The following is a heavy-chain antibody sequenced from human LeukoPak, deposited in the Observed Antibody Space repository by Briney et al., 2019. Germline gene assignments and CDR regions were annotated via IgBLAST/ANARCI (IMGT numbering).Heavy chain of an antibody. Sequence: PGRSLRLSCAASGFTFSSYGMHWVRQAPGKGLEWGAVIWYDGSNKYYADSVKGRLTISRDNSKNTLYLQMNSLRAEDTAVYYCAKEVEMATIDYWGQGTLVTVSS. V-gene: IGHV3-33*06. J-gene: IGHJ4*02. CDR3: AKEVEMATIDY. CDR1: GFTFSSYG. D-gene: IGHD5-24*01. CDR2: IWYDGSNK.